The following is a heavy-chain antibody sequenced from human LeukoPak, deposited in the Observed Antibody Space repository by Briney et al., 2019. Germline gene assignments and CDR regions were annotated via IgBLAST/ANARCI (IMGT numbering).Heavy chain of an antibody. CDR1: GGTFSSYA. CDR3: ARGYFHSSGYYLVNFDH. J-gene: IGHJ4*02. V-gene: IGHV1-69*05. CDR2: IIPIFGTA. D-gene: IGHD3-22*01. Sequence: SVKVSCKASGGTFSSYAISWVRQAPGQGLEWMGGIIPIFGTANYAQKFQGRITMTTSPSVSTAYMELSGLRSEDTAVYYCARGYFHSSGYYLVNFDHWGQGTLVTVSS.